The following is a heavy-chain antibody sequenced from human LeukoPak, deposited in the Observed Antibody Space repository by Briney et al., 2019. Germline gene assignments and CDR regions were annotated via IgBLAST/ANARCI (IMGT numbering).Heavy chain of an antibody. Sequence: SETLSLTCAVYGGSFSGYYWSWIRQPPGKGLEWIGEINHSGSTNYNPFLKSRVTISVDTSKNQFSLKLSSVTAADTAVNYCARVGVTYYFDYWGQGTLVTVPS. D-gene: IGHD2-8*01. CDR3: ARVGVTYYFDY. V-gene: IGHV4-34*01. CDR2: INHSGST. CDR1: GGSFSGYY. J-gene: IGHJ4*02.